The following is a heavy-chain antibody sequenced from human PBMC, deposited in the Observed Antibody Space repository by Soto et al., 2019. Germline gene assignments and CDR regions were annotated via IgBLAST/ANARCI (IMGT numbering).Heavy chain of an antibody. D-gene: IGHD3-10*01. J-gene: IGHJ5*02. Sequence: QVQLQQWGAGLLKPSETLSLTCAVYGGSFSGYYWSWIRQPPGKGLEWIGEINHSGSTNYNPSLKSRVTRSVDTSKNQFSLKLSSVTAADTAVYYCARGPNYYGSGSYYKIWFDPWGQGTLVTVSS. CDR3: ARGPNYYGSGSYYKIWFDP. CDR2: INHSGST. V-gene: IGHV4-34*01. CDR1: GGSFSGYY.